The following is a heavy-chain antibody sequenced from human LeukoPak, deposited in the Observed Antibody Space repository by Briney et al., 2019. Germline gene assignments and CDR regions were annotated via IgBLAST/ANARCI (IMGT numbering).Heavy chain of an antibody. D-gene: IGHD5-18*01. J-gene: IGHJ6*03. CDR2: ISAYNGNT. CDR3: ARGMLSIQLDSYYYYMDV. V-gene: IGHV1-18*01. Sequence: GASVKVSCKASGYTFTSYGISWVRQAPGRGLEWMGWISAYNGNTNYAQKLQGRVTMTTDTSTSTAYMELRSLRSDDTAVYYCARGMLSIQLDSYYYYMDVWGKGTTVTVSS. CDR1: GYTFTSYG.